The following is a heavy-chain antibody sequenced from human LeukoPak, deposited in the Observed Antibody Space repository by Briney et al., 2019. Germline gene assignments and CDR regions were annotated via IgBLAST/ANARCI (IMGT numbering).Heavy chain of an antibody. V-gene: IGHV3-7*01. J-gene: IGHJ3*02. CDR3: ARDSTVVTPMDAFDI. D-gene: IGHD4-23*01. Sequence: GGSLRLSCAASGFTFRTYWMSWVRQAPGKGLEWVASIKRDASEKYYVDSVKGRSTISRDNSKNTLYLQMNGLRAEDTAVYYCARDSTVVTPMDAFDIWGQGTMVTVSS. CDR1: GFTFRTYW. CDR2: IKRDASEK.